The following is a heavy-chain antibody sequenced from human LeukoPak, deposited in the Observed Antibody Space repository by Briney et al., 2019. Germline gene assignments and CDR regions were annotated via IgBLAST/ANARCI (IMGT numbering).Heavy chain of an antibody. CDR2: IYPGDSDT. Sequence: GESLKISCKGSGYSFTIYWIGWVRQMPGKGLKWMGIIYPGDSDTTYSPSFQGQVTISADKSISTAYLQWSSLKASDTAMYYCARRGYDSSGYRDAFDIWGQGTMVTVSS. V-gene: IGHV5-51*01. J-gene: IGHJ3*02. CDR1: GYSFTIYW. D-gene: IGHD3-22*01. CDR3: ARRGYDSSGYRDAFDI.